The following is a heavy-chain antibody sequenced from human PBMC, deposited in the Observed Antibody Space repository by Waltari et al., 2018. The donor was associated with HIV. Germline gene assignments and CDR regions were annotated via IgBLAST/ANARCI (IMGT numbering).Heavy chain of an antibody. CDR1: GFSFITNTMC. Sequence: QVTLRESGPALVKPTQTLTLTCTLSGFSFITNTMCVSWIRPPPGRALEWLALIDWDDDEHYSTSLKTRLTVSRDTSKNQVVFTMTTMDPVDTATYYCARATYSDYDGGWFFDLWGRGTLVTVSS. V-gene: IGHV2-70*01. CDR3: ARATYSDYDGGWFFDL. J-gene: IGHJ2*01. D-gene: IGHD5-12*01. CDR2: IDWDDDE.